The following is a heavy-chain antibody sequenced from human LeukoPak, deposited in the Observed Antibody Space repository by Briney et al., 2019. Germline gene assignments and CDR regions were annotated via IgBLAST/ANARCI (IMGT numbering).Heavy chain of an antibody. CDR1: GGSISSSNW. D-gene: IGHD6-19*01. CDR3: ARRGSGWGR. Sequence: SETLSLTCAVSGGSISSSNWWNWVRQTPGKGLEWIGEIYHRGNTHYNPSLKSRVTMSVDTSRNQFSLRVNSVTAADTAVYYCARRGSGWGRWGQGTLVTVSS. J-gene: IGHJ4*02. V-gene: IGHV4-4*02. CDR2: IYHRGNT.